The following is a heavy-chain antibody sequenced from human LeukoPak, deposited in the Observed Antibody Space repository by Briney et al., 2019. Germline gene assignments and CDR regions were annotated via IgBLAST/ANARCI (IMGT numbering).Heavy chain of an antibody. D-gene: IGHD5-12*01. CDR1: GFIFSDYY. Sequence: GGSLRLSCGGSGFIFSDYYMSWILQAPGKGLEWISCISSTGTIIYYADSVRGRFTISRDNTKNSLYLQVNSLRAEDTAVYYCARAYSDYDRLFDYWGQGTLVTVSS. CDR2: ISSTGTII. J-gene: IGHJ4*02. V-gene: IGHV3-11*01. CDR3: ARAYSDYDRLFDY.